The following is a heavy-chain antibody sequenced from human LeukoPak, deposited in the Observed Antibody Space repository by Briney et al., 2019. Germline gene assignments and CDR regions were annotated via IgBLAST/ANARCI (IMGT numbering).Heavy chain of an antibody. J-gene: IGHJ4*02. V-gene: IGHV3-21*01. Sequence: PGGSLRLSCAASGFTFSSYSMNWVRQAPGKGLEWVSSISSSSSYIYYADSVKGRFTLSRDNAKNSLYLQMNSLRAEDTAVYYCARADSSGYFDWGQGTLVTVSS. CDR1: GFTFSSYS. CDR2: ISSSSSYI. CDR3: ARADSSGYFD. D-gene: IGHD3-22*01.